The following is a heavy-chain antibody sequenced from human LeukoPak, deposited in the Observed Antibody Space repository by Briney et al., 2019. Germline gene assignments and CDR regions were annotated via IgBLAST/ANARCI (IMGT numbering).Heavy chain of an antibody. CDR2: IYTSGST. CDR1: DGSISSGSYY. Sequence: PSQTLSLTCTVSDGSISSGSYYWSWIRQPAGKGLEWIGRIYTSGSTNYNPSLKSRVTISVDTSKNQFSLKLRSVTAADTAVYYCARISSSNWYNERGAFDVWGQGTMVTVSS. V-gene: IGHV4-61*02. J-gene: IGHJ3*01. CDR3: ARISSSNWYNERGAFDV. D-gene: IGHD6-13*01.